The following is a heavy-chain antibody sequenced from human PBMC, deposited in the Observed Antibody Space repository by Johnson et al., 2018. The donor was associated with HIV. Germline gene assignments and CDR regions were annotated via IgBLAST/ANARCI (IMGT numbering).Heavy chain of an antibody. V-gene: IGHV3-23*04. D-gene: IGHD3-22*01. CDR2: ISGSGGST. Sequence: EVQLVESGGGMVQPGGSLRLSCAASGFTFSSYAMSWVRQAPGKGLEWVSAISGSGGSTYYADSVKGRFTISRDNSKNTLYLQMNSLRAEDTALYYCARERYYYDSSGSYNPHAFAIWGQGTMVTVSS. J-gene: IGHJ3*02. CDR3: ARERYYYDSSGSYNPHAFAI. CDR1: GFTFSSYA.